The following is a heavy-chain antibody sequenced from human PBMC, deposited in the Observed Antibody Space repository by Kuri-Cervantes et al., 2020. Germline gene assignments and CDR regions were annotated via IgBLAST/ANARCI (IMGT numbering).Heavy chain of an antibody. CDR1: GGSVSSGSYY. D-gene: IGHD6-6*01. V-gene: IGHV4-39*01. J-gene: IGHJ4*02. CDR2: IFYTGSA. CDR3: ARAAYSSSSPFDY. Sequence: SETLSLTCSVSGGSVSSGSYYWGWIRQPQGKGLEWIGSIFYTGSAHYNPSLESRVTISVDTSKNQFSLKLSSVTAADTAVYYCARAAYSSSSPFDYWGQGTLVTVSS.